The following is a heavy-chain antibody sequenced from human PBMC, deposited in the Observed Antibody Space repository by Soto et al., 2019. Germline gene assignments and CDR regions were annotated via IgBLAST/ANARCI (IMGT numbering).Heavy chain of an antibody. CDR2: IYHSGST. Sequence: KTSETLSLTCGVSGYSISSGYFWGWIRQPPGKGLEWIANIYHSGSTYYNPSLKSRVTISVDMAKNQFSLKLSSVTAADTAMYYCARGNDYYDSTNAFDVWGQGTVVTVSS. D-gene: IGHD3-22*01. V-gene: IGHV4-38-2*01. CDR3: ARGNDYYDSTNAFDV. J-gene: IGHJ3*01. CDR1: GYSISSGYF.